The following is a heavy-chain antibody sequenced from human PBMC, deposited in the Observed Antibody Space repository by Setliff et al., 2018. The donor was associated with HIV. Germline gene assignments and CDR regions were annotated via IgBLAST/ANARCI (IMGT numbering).Heavy chain of an antibody. J-gene: IGHJ4*02. V-gene: IGHV4-59*01. Sequence: SETLSLTCIVSGASISSDTWSWIRQPPGKGLQWIGFIYNSEMINYNPSLKSRVSMSLDTSKNQFSLKLTSVTAADTAVYYCARGSGRSGGSCYSDYWGQGTPVTVSS. CDR3: ARGSGRSGGSCYSDY. CDR2: IYNSEMI. D-gene: IGHD2-15*01. CDR1: GASISSDT.